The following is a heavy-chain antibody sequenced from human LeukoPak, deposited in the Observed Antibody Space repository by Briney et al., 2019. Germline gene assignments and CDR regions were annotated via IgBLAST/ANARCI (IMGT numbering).Heavy chain of an antibody. CDR3: ARDQLRTGAFDI. CDR1: GLIVSSNY. Sequence: GGSLRLSCETSGLIVSSNYMHWVRQAPGKGLEWVSYISSSGTTIYFADSMKGRFTISRDNAKDSLYLQMNSLTAEDTAVYYCARDQLRTGAFDIWGQGTMVTVSS. V-gene: IGHV3-48*03. J-gene: IGHJ3*02. D-gene: IGHD4-17*01. CDR2: ISSSGTTI.